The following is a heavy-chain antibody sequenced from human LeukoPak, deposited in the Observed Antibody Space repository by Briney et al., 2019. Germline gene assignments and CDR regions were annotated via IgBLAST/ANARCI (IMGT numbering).Heavy chain of an antibody. CDR1: EYTFAKYF. J-gene: IGHJ4*02. V-gene: IGHV1-46*01. CDR2: INPDGGGT. D-gene: IGHD1-1*01. Sequence: ASVKVSCKASEYTFAKYFIHWVRQAPGQGLEWMGVINPDGGGTTYTQKFQGRVTMTRDTSTSTVYMELTSLRSEDTAVYYCARDHRDVSEGYTSGYFDYWGQGPLVTVSS. CDR3: ARDHRDVSEGYTSGYFDY.